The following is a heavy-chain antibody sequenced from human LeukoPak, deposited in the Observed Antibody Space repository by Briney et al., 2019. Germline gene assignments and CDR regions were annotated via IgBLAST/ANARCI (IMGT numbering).Heavy chain of an antibody. Sequence: GGSLRLSCAASGFTFSSYAMNWVRQAPGKGLEWVSGLTSSGASTYYADSVKGRFTISRDNSKNTVYLQINSLTAEDTAVYYCGRDSRWAQPDYWGQGTLVTVSS. CDR1: GFTFSSYA. V-gene: IGHV3-23*01. J-gene: IGHJ4*02. D-gene: IGHD5-24*01. CDR2: LTSSGAST. CDR3: GRDSRWAQPDY.